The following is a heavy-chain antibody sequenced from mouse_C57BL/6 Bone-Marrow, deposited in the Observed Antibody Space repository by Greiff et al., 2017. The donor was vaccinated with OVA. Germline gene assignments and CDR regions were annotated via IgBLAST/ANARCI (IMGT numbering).Heavy chain of an antibody. Sequence: EVQGVESGAELVKPGASVKLSCTASGFNIKDYYMHWVKQRPEQGLEWIGRIDPEDGETKYAPKFQGKATITADTSSNTAYLQLSSLTSEDTAVYYCARDYSNYPYYFDYWGQGTTLTVSS. J-gene: IGHJ2*01. V-gene: IGHV14-2*01. CDR1: GFNIKDYY. CDR2: IDPEDGET. CDR3: ARDYSNYPYYFDY. D-gene: IGHD2-5*01.